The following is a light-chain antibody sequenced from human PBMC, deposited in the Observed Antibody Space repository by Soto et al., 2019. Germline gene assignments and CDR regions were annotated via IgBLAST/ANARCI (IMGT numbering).Light chain of an antibody. CDR3: CSYAGDSMYV. Sequence: QSVLTQPASVSGSPGQSITISCTGTSXDVGSYDLVSWYQQHPGKVPKLMIFGVTKRPSGVSDRFSGSKSGNTASLTISGLQAEDEADYFCCSYAGDSMYVFGTGTKVTVL. V-gene: IGLV2-23*02. CDR2: GVT. J-gene: IGLJ1*01. CDR1: SXDVGSYDL.